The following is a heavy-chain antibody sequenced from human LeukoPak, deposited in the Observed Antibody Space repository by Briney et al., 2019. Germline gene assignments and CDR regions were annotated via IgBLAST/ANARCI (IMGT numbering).Heavy chain of an antibody. D-gene: IGHD5-12*01. Sequence: GGSLRLSCAASGFTLSENNVHWVRQAPGKGLEWVALISNDGNSKDYADSVKGRFTLSGDNSKTTLYLQMNSLRAEDTAVYYCARDRSGFYSVDYWGQGTLVIVSS. CDR2: ISNDGNSK. CDR1: GFTLSENN. CDR3: ARDRSGFYSVDY. J-gene: IGHJ4*02. V-gene: IGHV3-30-3*01.